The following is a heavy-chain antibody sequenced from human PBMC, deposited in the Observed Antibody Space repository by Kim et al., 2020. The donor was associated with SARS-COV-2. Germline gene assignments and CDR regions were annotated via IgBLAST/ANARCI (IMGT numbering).Heavy chain of an antibody. J-gene: IGHJ5*02. CDR2: IIPIFGTA. D-gene: IGHD4-17*01. V-gene: IGHV1-69*13. Sequence: SVKVSCKASGGTCGSYAISWVRQAPGQGLEWMGGIIPIFGTANYAQKFQGRVTITADESTSTAYMELSSLRSEDTAVYYCARDPDYGDYPRWFDPWGQGSRVTVSS. CDR3: ARDPDYGDYPRWFDP. CDR1: GGTCGSYA.